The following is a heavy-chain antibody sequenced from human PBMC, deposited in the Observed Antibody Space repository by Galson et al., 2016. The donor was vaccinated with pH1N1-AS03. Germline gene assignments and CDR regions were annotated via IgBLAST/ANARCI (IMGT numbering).Heavy chain of an antibody. D-gene: IGHD1-1*01. CDR2: IRTANGET. V-gene: IGHV1-18*01. CDR1: GYTLTSVG. Sequence: SVKVSCKASGYTLTSVGISWVRQAPGQGLEWVGWIRTANGETHYAQNIQGRVTMTTDTSTETVHIKLTRLISDDTAGYYCATDNWNSFDPWGQGTLVTVTS. J-gene: IGHJ5*02. CDR3: ATDNWNSFDP.